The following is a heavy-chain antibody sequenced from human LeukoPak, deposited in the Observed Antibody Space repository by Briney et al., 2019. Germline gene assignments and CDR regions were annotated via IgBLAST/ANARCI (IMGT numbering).Heavy chain of an antibody. D-gene: IGHD2-2*03. CDR2: INTNTGNP. Sequence: GASVKVSCKASGYTFTSYAMNWARQAPGQGLEWMGWINTNTGNPTYAQGFTGRFVFSLDTSVSTAYPQISSLKAEDTAVYYCARGKSGDCSSTSCYEPDYYYYYYMDVWGKGTTVTISS. V-gene: IGHV7-4-1*02. CDR3: ARGKSGDCSSTSCYEPDYYYYYYMDV. J-gene: IGHJ6*03. CDR1: GYTFTSYA.